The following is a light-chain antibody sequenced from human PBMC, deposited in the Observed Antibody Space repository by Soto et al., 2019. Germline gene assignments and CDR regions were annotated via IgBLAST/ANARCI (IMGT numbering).Light chain of an antibody. J-gene: IGKJ2*01. Sequence: DIQMTQSPSTLSASVGDRVTITCRASQAISSWLAWYQQKPGKAPKLLIYDASSLEGGVPSRFSGSGSATEFTLTSSSLQSDDFATYYCQQSWTFGQGTKLEMK. V-gene: IGKV1-5*01. CDR2: DAS. CDR1: QAISSW. CDR3: QQSWT.